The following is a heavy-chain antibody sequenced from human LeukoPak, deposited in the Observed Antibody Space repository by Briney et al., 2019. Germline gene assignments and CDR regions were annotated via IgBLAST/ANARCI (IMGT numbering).Heavy chain of an antibody. D-gene: IGHD1-26*01. CDR1: GFTFSDYY. CDR3: ARWAGAILTDY. CDR2: ISSSGSSI. V-gene: IGHV3-11*04. J-gene: IGHJ4*02. Sequence: GGSLRLSCAASGFTFSDYYMSWLRQAPGKGLEWVSYISSSGSSISYADSVKGRFTISRDNAKNSLYLQMNSLRAEDTAVYYCARWAGAILTDYWGQGTLVTVSS.